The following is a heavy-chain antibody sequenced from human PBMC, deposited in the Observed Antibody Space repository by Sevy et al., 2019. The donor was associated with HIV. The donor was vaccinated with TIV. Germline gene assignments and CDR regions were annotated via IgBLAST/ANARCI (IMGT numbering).Heavy chain of an antibody. D-gene: IGHD6-25*01. CDR3: AIGVGDSSGPGN. CDR2: ISFDGSNT. Sequence: GGSLRLSCAASGFTFINYEMHWVRQAPGKGLEWVAVISFDGSNTYYADSVKGRFTISRDNSKNTLYLQVNSLRDEDTAVYYCAIGVGDSSGPGNWGQGTLVTVSS. J-gene: IGHJ4*02. CDR1: GFTFINYE. V-gene: IGHV3-30*03.